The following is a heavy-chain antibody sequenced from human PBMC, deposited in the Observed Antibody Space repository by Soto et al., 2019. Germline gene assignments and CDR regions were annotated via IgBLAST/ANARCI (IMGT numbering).Heavy chain of an antibody. Sequence: ASVKVSCKASGYTFTSYGISWVRQAPGQGLEWMGWINPHSGDTTYAQNLQDWVTMTRDTSISTAYIQLNRLRSDDTAIYYCASWIRDGFDMWGQGTMVTVSS. V-gene: IGHV1-2*04. CDR2: INPHSGDT. CDR1: GYTFTSYG. CDR3: ASWIRDGFDM. J-gene: IGHJ3*02. D-gene: IGHD5-18*01.